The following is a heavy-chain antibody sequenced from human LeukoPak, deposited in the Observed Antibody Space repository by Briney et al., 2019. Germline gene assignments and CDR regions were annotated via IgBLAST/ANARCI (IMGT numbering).Heavy chain of an antibody. V-gene: IGHV3-74*01. D-gene: IGHD5-18*01. J-gene: IGHJ4*02. CDR2: INTGGSEK. CDR3: ASGYGYGYAN. CDR1: GFTFNTYP. Sequence: GGSLRLSCAASGFTFNTYPMHWVRQAPGKGLVWVSRINTGGSEKSYADSVKGRFTISRDNAKNTLFLQMNGLRAEDTAVYYCASGYGYGYANWGQGTLVSVSS.